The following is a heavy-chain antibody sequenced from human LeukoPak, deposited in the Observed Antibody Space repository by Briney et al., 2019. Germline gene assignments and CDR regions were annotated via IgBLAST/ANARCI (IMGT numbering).Heavy chain of an antibody. CDR3: ARDRGNSGWYNWFDP. CDR1: GFTFDDYG. D-gene: IGHD6-19*01. J-gene: IGHJ5*02. V-gene: IGHV3-20*01. CDR2: INWNGAST. Sequence: PGGSLRLSCAASGFTFDDYGMSWVRQAPGKGLEWVSGINWNGASTGYADSVKGRFTISRDNAKNLLYLQLNSLRAEDTALYHCARDRGNSGWYNWFDPWGQGTLVTVSS.